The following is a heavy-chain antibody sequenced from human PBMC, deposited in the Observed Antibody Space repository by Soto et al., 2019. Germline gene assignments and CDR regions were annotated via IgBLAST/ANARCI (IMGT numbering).Heavy chain of an antibody. V-gene: IGHV4-31*03. CDR1: GGSINSGGYC. CDR2: ISYGGST. Sequence: QVQLQESGPGLVKPSQTLSLTCTVSGGSINSGGYCWSWIRQHPGKGLDWIGCISYGGSTSYNPSVKSRVTIYVDTSKNAFSLKLTSVTAADTAVYYCSRGILVWGQGALITVS. D-gene: IGHD5-18*01. J-gene: IGHJ4*02. CDR3: SRGILV.